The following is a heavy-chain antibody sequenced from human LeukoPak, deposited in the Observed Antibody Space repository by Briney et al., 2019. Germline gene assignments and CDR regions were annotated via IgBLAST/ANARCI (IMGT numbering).Heavy chain of an antibody. CDR2: ISGSGGST. Sequence: GESLRLSCAASGFTFSSYAMSWVRQAPGKGLEWVSAISGSGGSTYYADSVKGRFTISRDNSKNTLYLQMNSLRAEDTAVYYCAKFGSGRSYFDYWGQGTLVTVSS. J-gene: IGHJ4*02. D-gene: IGHD6-19*01. CDR3: AKFGSGRSYFDY. V-gene: IGHV3-23*01. CDR1: GFTFSSYA.